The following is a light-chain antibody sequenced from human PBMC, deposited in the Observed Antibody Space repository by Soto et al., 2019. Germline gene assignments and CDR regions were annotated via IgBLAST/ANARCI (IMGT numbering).Light chain of an antibody. V-gene: IGKV3-20*01. Sequence: EIVLTQSPGTLSLSPGERATLSCRASQSVSSSYLAWYQQKPGQAPRLLIFGASRRATGIPDRFSGSGSGTDFTLTISRLGPEDFAVYYCQQYGSSPYTFGQGTKVDNK. CDR1: QSVSSSY. J-gene: IGKJ2*01. CDR3: QQYGSSPYT. CDR2: GAS.